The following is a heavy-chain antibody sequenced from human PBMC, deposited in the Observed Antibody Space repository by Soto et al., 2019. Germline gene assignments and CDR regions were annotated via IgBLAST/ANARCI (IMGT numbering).Heavy chain of an antibody. Sequence: PGGSLRLSCAASGFTFSSYAMSWVRQAPGKGLEWVSAISGSGGSTYYADSVKGRFTISRDNSKNTLYLQMNSLRAEDTAVYYCAKDRGSMVRGAYNWCDPWGQQNLVTVSS. CDR1: GFTFSSYA. V-gene: IGHV3-23*01. D-gene: IGHD3-10*01. CDR3: AKDRGSMVRGAYNWCDP. J-gene: IGHJ5*02. CDR2: ISGSGGST.